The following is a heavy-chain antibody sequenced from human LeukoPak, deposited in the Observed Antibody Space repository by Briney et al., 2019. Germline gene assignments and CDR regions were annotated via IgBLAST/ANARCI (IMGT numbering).Heavy chain of an antibody. CDR3: ATDRGGSSAWSDAFDI. V-gene: IGHV6-1*01. Sequence: SQTLSLTCVISGDSVSSNSAAWNWIRQSPSRGLEWLGRTYYRSKWYNDYAVGVKSRISINPDTSKNQVSLHLNSVTPEDTAVYYCATDRGGSSAWSDAFDIWGQGTMVTVSS. J-gene: IGHJ3*02. CDR2: TYYRSKWYN. D-gene: IGHD6-19*01. CDR1: GDSVSSNSAA.